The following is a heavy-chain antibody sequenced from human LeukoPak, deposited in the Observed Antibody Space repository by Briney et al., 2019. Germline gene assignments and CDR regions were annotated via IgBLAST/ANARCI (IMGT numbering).Heavy chain of an antibody. CDR1: GYTFTGYC. V-gene: IGHV1-2*02. D-gene: IGHD3-3*01. CDR2: INPNSGGT. CDR3: ARVSVLEWLPKDY. J-gene: IGHJ4*02. Sequence: ASVKASCKASGYTFTGYCMHWVRQAPGQGLEWMGWINPNSGGTNYAQKFQGRVTMTRDTSISTAYMELSRLRSDDTAVYYCARVSVLEWLPKDYWGQGTLVTVSS.